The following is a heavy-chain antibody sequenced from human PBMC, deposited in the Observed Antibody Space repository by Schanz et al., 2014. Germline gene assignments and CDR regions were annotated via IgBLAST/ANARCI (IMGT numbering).Heavy chain of an antibody. CDR1: GFTFSSYA. CDR3: AREQIMVAAGLVDY. CDR2: ISNDGSIK. D-gene: IGHD6-13*01. J-gene: IGHJ4*01. Sequence: QVQLLQFGGGVVQPGRSLRLSCAASGFTFSSYAMNWVRQAPGKGLEWVALISNDGSIKYYADSVEGRFTISRDNSRNTLYLQMNSLRTEDTAVYYCAREQIMVAAGLVDYWGHGTLVTVSS. V-gene: IGHV3-30-3*01.